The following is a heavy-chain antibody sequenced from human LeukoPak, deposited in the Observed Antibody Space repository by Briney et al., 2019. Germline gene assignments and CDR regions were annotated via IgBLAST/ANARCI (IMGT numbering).Heavy chain of an antibody. D-gene: IGHD5-24*01. Sequence: SETLSLTCTVSGDSISSHCWSWIRQPPGKGLEWIGYIYYSGSTNYSPSLRSRVSISVDTSKNQFSLKLSSVTAADTAVYYCARTIREMSTITYYYYYYMDVWGKGTTVTVSS. J-gene: IGHJ6*03. V-gene: IGHV4-59*11. CDR2: IYYSGST. CDR1: GDSISSHC. CDR3: ARTIREMSTITYYYYYYMDV.